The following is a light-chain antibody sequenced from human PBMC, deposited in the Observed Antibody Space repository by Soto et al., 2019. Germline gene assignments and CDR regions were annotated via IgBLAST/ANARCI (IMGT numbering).Light chain of an antibody. CDR1: SSDVGGYKY. J-gene: IGLJ2*01. CDR3: SSYTSRSTLV. Sequence: QSALTQPASVSGSPGQSITISCTGTSSDVGGYKYVSWYQQHPGKAPKLMIYDVSNRPSGVSNRFSGSKSGNTASLTISGLQAEDEADYYCSSYTSRSTLVFGGGTKVTVL. V-gene: IGLV2-14*01. CDR2: DVS.